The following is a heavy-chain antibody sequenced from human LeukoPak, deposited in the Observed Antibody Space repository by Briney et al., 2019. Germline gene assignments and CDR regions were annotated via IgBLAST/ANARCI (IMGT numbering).Heavy chain of an antibody. Sequence: PSQTLSLTCSVSGGSISSGGYYCSWIRQHPGKGLEWIGYIYYSGSAYYNPSLKSRITISVDTSKNQFSLKLSSVTAADTAVYYCARELNFYFDCWGQGTLVTVSS. CDR3: ARELNFYFDC. V-gene: IGHV4-31*03. CDR1: GGSISSGGYY. CDR2: IYYSGSA. J-gene: IGHJ4*02.